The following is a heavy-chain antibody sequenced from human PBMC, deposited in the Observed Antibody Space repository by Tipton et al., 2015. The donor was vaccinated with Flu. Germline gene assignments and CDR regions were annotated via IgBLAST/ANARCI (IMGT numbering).Heavy chain of an antibody. CDR3: ARDKLDGATLCDY. Sequence: SLRLSCLASGFSFSSYWMTWVRHTPGEGLEWVANINQDGSEIYYVDSVKGRFTISRANAKNSVYLQMDSLRGEDTAVYYCARDKLDGATLCDYWGQGTLVTVSS. D-gene: IGHD1-1*01. CDR1: GFSFSSYW. J-gene: IGHJ4*02. CDR2: INQDGSEI. V-gene: IGHV3-7*01.